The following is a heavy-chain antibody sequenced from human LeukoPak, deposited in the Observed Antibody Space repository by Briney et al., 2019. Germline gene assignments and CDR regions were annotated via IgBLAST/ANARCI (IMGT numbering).Heavy chain of an antibody. J-gene: IGHJ4*02. Sequence: SETLSLTCTVSGGSISSYYWSWIRQPPGKGLEWIGYIYYSGSTNYNPSLKSRVTISVDTSKNQFSLKLSSVTAADTAVYYCARGQTTSSYYFDYWGQGTLVTVSS. CDR1: GGSISSYY. D-gene: IGHD1-14*01. V-gene: IGHV4-59*08. CDR3: ARGQTTSSYYFDY. CDR2: IYYSGST.